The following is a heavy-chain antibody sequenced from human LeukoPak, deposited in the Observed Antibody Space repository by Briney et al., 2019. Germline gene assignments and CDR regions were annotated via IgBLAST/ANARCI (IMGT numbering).Heavy chain of an antibody. CDR3: ARRGSGDYFDY. Sequence: GESLQISCQVSGYRFISNWIGWVRQMPGKGLEWMGIVYPHDSDTRYSPSFEGQVTISADKSLSTAYLHWSSLKASDTAMYYCARRGSGDYFDYWRQGALVTVSS. CDR1: GYRFISNW. D-gene: IGHD2-15*01. CDR2: VYPHDSDT. V-gene: IGHV5-51*01. J-gene: IGHJ4*02.